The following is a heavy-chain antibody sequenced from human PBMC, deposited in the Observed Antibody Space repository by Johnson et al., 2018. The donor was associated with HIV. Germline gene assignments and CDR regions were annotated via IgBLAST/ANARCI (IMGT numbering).Heavy chain of an antibody. CDR2: IRYDGSNK. J-gene: IGHJ3*02. Sequence: QVQLVESGGGVVQPGGSLRLSCAASGFTFSSYGMHWVRQAPGKGLEWVAFIRYDGSNKYYADSVKGRFTISRDNSKNTLYLQMNSLRAEDTAVYYCAKDRVGATSPQAQNAFDSWGQGTMVTVSS. V-gene: IGHV3-30*02. D-gene: IGHD1-26*01. CDR1: GFTFSSYG. CDR3: AKDRVGATSPQAQNAFDS.